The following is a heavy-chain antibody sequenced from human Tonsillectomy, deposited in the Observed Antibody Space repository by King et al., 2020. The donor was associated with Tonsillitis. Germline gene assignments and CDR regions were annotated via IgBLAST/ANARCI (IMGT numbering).Heavy chain of an antibody. CDR3: ARDFSDRGGNYGMDV. J-gene: IGHJ6*02. D-gene: IGHD2-15*01. CDR2: IFYSGST. CDR1: GGSISSGYYY. V-gene: IGHV4-30-4*01. Sequence: QLQESGPGLVKPSQTVSLTCTVSGGSISSGYYYYWSWIRQPPGKGLEWVGNIFYSGSTYYNPSLNSRLTISLDTSKNQFSLKLSSVTAADSAVYYCARDFSDRGGNYGMDVWGQGTTVTVSS.